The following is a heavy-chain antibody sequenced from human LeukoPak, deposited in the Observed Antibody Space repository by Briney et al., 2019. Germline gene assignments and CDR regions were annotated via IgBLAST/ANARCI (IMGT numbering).Heavy chain of an antibody. V-gene: IGHV4-39*01. J-gene: IGHJ4*02. CDR3: ARQHTTTSSGY. CDR2: IYHSGST. D-gene: IGHD2/OR15-2a*01. CDR1: GGSLSSSSYY. Sequence: PSETLSVTCTVFGGSLSSSSYYWGWIRQPPGKGLEWIGSIYHSGSTYYNPPLKSRVTISVDTSKNQFSLKLSSVTAADTAVYYCARQHTTTSSGYWGQGTLVTVSS.